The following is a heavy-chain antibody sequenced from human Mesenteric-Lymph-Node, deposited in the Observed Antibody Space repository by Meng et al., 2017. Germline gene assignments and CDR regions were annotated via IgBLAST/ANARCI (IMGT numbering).Heavy chain of an antibody. CDR1: GASISSGRYY. D-gene: IGHD2-15*01. CDR3: ARARPATAFDY. V-gene: IGHV4-61*01. J-gene: IGHJ4*02. Sequence: SETLSLTCTVSGASISSGRYYWGWIRQPPGKGLEWIGYIYYSGSTNYNPSLKSRVTISVDTSKNQFSLKLSSVTAADTAVYYCARARPATAFDYWGQGTLVTVSS. CDR2: IYYSGST.